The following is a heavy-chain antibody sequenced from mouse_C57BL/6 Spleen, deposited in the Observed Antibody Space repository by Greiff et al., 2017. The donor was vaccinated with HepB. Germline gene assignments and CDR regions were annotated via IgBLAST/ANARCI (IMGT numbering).Heavy chain of an antibody. D-gene: IGHD1-1*01. CDR1: GFTFSSYT. J-gene: IGHJ1*03. CDR2: ISGGGGNT. CDR3: ARHGFITTVVDWYFDV. V-gene: IGHV5-9*01. Sequence: EVQGVESGGGLVKPGGSLKLSCAASGFTFSSYTMSWVRQTPEKRLEWVATISGGGGNTYYPDSVKGRFTISRDNAKNTLYLQMSSLRSEDTALYYCARHGFITTVVDWYFDVWGTGTTVTVSS.